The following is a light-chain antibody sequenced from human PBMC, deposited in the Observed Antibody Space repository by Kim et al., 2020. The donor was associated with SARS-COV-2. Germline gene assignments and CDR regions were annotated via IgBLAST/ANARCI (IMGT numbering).Light chain of an antibody. Sequence: SYELTQPPSVSVSPGQTASITCSGDKLGDKYSCWYQQKPGQSPVLVMYQDDKRPAGIPERFSGSNSGNTATLTISWTQAMDEADYYCQAWDSTTTDYVFG. J-gene: IGLJ1*01. V-gene: IGLV3-1*01. CDR1: KLGDKY. CDR3: QAWDSTTTDYV. CDR2: QDD.